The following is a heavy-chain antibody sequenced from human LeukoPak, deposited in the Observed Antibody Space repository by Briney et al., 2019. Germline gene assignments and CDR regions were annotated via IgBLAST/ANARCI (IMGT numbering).Heavy chain of an antibody. Sequence: SVKVSCKASGGTFSSYAISWVRQAPGQGLEWMGGIIPIFGTANYAQKFQGRVTITTDESTSTAYMELGSLRSEDTAVYYCARDNYAGANWFDPWGQGTLVTVSS. J-gene: IGHJ5*02. CDR2: IIPIFGTA. V-gene: IGHV1-69*05. CDR3: ARDNYAGANWFDP. CDR1: GGTFSSYA. D-gene: IGHD1-7*01.